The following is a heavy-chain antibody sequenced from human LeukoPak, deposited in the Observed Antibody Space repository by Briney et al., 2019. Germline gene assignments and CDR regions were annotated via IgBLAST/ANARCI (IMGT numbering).Heavy chain of an antibody. CDR2: IYSGGST. V-gene: IGHV3-53*01. CDR3: ARDVVGATYFD. Sequence: GGPLRLSCAASGFTVSSNYMTWVRQAPGKGLEWVSIIYSGGSTSYADSVKGRFTISRDNSKNTLYLQMNSLRAEDTAVYYCARDVVGATYFDWGQGTLVTVSS. J-gene: IGHJ4*02. CDR1: GFTVSSNY. D-gene: IGHD1-26*01.